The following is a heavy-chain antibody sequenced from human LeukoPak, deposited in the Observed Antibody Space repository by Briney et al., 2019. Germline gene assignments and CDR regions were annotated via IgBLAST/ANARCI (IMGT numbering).Heavy chain of an antibody. J-gene: IGHJ4*02. Sequence: GGSLRLSCAASGFTFSSYAMSWVRQAPGKGLEWVANINQDGSKKRYANSMKGRFTISRDNAKKSLYLQLNSLRAEDTAVYYCAKWGPYCVGDYCPALDSWGPGTLVTVSS. CDR2: INQDGSKK. V-gene: IGHV3-7*03. CDR3: AKWGPYCVGDYCPALDS. CDR1: GFTFSSYA. D-gene: IGHD2-21*02.